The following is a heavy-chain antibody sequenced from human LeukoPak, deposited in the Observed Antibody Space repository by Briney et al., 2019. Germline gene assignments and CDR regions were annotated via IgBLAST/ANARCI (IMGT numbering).Heavy chain of an antibody. D-gene: IGHD2-2*01. CDR3: ARVGVEDIVVVPAAAPGVYYFDY. CDR1: GYTFTSYG. V-gene: IGHV1-18*01. Sequence: ASVKVCCKAAGYTFTSYGISWVRQAPGQGLEWMGWISAYNGNTNYAQKLQGRVTMTTDTSTSTAYMELRSLRSDDTAVYYCARVGVEDIVVVPAAAPGVYYFDYWGQGTLVTVSS. J-gene: IGHJ4*02. CDR2: ISAYNGNT.